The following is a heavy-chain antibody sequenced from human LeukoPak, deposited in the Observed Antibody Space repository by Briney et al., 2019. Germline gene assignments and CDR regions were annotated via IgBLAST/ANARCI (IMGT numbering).Heavy chain of an antibody. Sequence: ASVKVSCKASGGTFSSYAISWVRQAPGQGLEWMGGIIPISGTANYAQKFQGRVTITTDESTSTAYMELSSLRSEDTAVYYCASTAERGVRGVSGVFQHWGQGTLVTVSS. CDR3: ASTAERGVRGVSGVFQH. CDR2: IIPISGTA. J-gene: IGHJ1*01. CDR1: GGTFSSYA. D-gene: IGHD3-10*01. V-gene: IGHV1-69*05.